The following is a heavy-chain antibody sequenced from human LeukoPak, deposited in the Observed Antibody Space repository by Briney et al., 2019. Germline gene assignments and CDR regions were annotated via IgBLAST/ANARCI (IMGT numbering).Heavy chain of an antibody. V-gene: IGHV3-11*01. CDR3: ASSVDLDYGDYVFYSY. Sequence: GGSLRLSCAASGFTFSDYYMSWIRQAPGKGLEWVSYISSSGSTIYYADSMKGRFTISRDNAKNSLYLQMNSLRAEDTAVYYCASSVDLDYGDYVFYSYWGQGTLVTVSS. CDR1: GFTFSDYY. CDR2: ISSSGSTI. J-gene: IGHJ4*02. D-gene: IGHD4-17*01.